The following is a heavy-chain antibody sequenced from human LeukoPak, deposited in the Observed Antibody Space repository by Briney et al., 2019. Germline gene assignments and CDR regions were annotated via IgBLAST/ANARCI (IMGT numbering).Heavy chain of an antibody. D-gene: IGHD3-10*01. Sequence: NPGGSLRLSCAASGFTFSSYSMNWVRQAPGKGLEWVSSISSSSSYIYYADSVKGRFTISRDNAKNSLYLQMNSLRAEDTAVYYCATSGSYRSGYFDYWGQGTLVTVSS. CDR3: ATSGSYRSGYFDY. J-gene: IGHJ4*02. CDR2: ISSSSSYI. CDR1: GFTFSSYS. V-gene: IGHV3-21*01.